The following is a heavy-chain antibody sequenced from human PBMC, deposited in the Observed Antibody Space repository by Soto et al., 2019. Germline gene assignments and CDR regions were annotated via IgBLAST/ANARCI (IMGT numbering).Heavy chain of an antibody. CDR3: ARDATVPFDY. D-gene: IGHD4-17*01. CDR2: ISSSSSYT. Sequence: QVQLVESGGGVVQPGRSLRLSCAASGFTFSDYYMSWIRQAPGKGLEWVSYISSSSSYTNYADSVKGRFTISRDNAKNSLYLQMNSLRAEDTAVYYCARDATVPFDYWGQGTLVTVSS. V-gene: IGHV3-11*06. CDR1: GFTFSDYY. J-gene: IGHJ4*02.